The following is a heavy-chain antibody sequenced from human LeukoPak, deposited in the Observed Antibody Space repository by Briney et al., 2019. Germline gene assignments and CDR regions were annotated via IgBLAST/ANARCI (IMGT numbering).Heavy chain of an antibody. CDR3: ARLVYSSSWDAFDI. CDR1: GFTFSSYE. V-gene: IGHV3-48*03. D-gene: IGHD6-13*01. CDR2: ISSSGSTI. J-gene: IGHJ3*02. Sequence: GGSLRLSCAASGFTFSSYEMNWVRQAPGKGLEWVSYISSSGSTIYYADSVKGRFTISRDNAKNSLYLQMNSLRAEDTAVYYCARLVYSSSWDAFDIWGQGTMVTVSS.